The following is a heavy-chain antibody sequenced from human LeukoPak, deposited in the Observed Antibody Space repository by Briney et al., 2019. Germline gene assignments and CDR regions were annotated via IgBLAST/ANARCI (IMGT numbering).Heavy chain of an antibody. D-gene: IGHD3-10*01. J-gene: IGHJ3*02. CDR2: IIPIFGTA. Sequence: ASVKDSCKASGGTFSSYAISWVRRAPGQGLEWMGGIIPIFGTANYAQKLQGRVTMTTDTSTSTAYMELRSLRSDDTAVYYCARDLIPRYGSGSPGAFDIWGQGTMVTVSS. CDR1: GGTFSSYA. CDR3: ARDLIPRYGSGSPGAFDI. V-gene: IGHV1-69*05.